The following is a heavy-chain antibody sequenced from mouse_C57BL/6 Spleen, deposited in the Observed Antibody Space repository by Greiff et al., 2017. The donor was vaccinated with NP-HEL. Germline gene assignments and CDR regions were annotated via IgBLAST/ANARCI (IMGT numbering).Heavy chain of an antibody. J-gene: IGHJ1*03. V-gene: IGHV1-54*01. D-gene: IGHD1-1*01. CDR2: INPGSGGT. CDR3: ARDYYGSFSYFDV. Sequence: VQLQQSGAELVRPGTSVKVSCKASGYAFTNYLIEWVKQRPGQGLEWIGVINPGSGGTNYNEKFKGKATLTADKSSSTAYMQLSSLTSEDSAVYFCARDYYGSFSYFDVWGTGTTVTVSS. CDR1: GYAFTNYL.